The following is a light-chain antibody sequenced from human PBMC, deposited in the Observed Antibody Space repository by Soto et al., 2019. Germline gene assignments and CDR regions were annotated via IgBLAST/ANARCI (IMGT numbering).Light chain of an antibody. V-gene: IGKV3-20*01. J-gene: IGKJ4*01. Sequence: EIVMTQSPATLSLTPGERATLSCRASQSVGNSLAWYQLKPGQPPRLLIFDTYSGATGTPARFRGSGSGTDFTLTISRLEPEDFAVYYCQQYGSSFGGGTKVDNK. CDR2: DTY. CDR1: QSVGNS. CDR3: QQYGSS.